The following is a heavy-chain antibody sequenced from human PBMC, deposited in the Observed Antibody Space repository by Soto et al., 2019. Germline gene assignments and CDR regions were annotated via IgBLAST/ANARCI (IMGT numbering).Heavy chain of an antibody. CDR2: IIPIFGTA. J-gene: IGHJ4*02. Sequence: SGASVKVSCKASGGTFSSYAISWVRQAPGQGLEWMGGIIPIFGTANYAQKFQGRVTITADESTSTAYMELSSLRSEDTAVYYCARVGAVAGTFDYWGQGTLVTVSS. V-gene: IGHV1-69*13. CDR1: GGTFSSYA. D-gene: IGHD6-19*01. CDR3: ARVGAVAGTFDY.